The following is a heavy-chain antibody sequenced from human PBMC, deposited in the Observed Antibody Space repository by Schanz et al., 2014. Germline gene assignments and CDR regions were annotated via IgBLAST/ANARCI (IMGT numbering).Heavy chain of an antibody. J-gene: IGHJ4*02. CDR1: GYPFSNYG. CDR2: MSYNGNT. CDR3: ARDVPINDY. D-gene: IGHD2-2*01. Sequence: QVQLVQSGAEVKKPGASVRLSCEASGYPFSNYGISWLRQAPGQGFEWMAWMSYNGNTKYAQSLQGRVTVTRDTSTSTSYMELRSLTSDDTAVYYCARDVPINDYWGQGTPVTVSS. V-gene: IGHV1-18*01.